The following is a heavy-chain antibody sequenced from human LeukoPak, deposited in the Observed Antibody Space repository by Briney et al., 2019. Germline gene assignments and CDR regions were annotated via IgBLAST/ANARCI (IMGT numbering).Heavy chain of an antibody. Sequence: KAGGSLRLSCAASGFTFTDYYMSWIRQAPGKGLEWVSYIIISGTTIYYADSVKGRFTFSRDNAKNSLYLQMNSLRAEDTAVYYCARAGRLQYGDYVAFDYWGQGTLVTVSS. CDR1: GFTFTDYY. CDR3: ARAGRLQYGDYVAFDY. V-gene: IGHV3-11*01. CDR2: IIISGTTI. J-gene: IGHJ4*02. D-gene: IGHD4-17*01.